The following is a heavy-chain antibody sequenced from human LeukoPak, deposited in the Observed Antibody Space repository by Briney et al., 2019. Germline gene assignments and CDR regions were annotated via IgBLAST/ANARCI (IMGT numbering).Heavy chain of an antibody. CDR3: AKDPGYCSSTSCYGSEYFQY. V-gene: IGHV3-23*01. J-gene: IGHJ1*01. D-gene: IGHD2-2*01. CDR1: GFTFSSYA. Sequence: GGSLRLSCAASGFTFSSYAMSWVRQAPGKGLEWASAISGSGGNTYYADSVKGRFTISRDNSKNTLYLQMNSLRAEDTAVYYCAKDPGYCSSTSCYGSEYFQYWGQGTLVTVSS. CDR2: ISGSGGNT.